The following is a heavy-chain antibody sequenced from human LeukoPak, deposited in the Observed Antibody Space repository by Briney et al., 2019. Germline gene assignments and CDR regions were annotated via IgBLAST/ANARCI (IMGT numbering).Heavy chain of an antibody. CDR2: ISGSGGST. CDR3: ARRIYSSHYYYYYMDV. CDR1: GFTFSSYA. D-gene: IGHD4-11*01. V-gene: IGHV3-23*01. J-gene: IGHJ6*03. Sequence: GGSLRLSCVASGFTFSSYAMSWVRQAPGKGLEWVSAISGSGGSTYYADSVKGRFTISRDNSKNTLYLQMNSLRAEDTAVYYCARRIYSSHYYYYYMDVWGKGTTVTVSS.